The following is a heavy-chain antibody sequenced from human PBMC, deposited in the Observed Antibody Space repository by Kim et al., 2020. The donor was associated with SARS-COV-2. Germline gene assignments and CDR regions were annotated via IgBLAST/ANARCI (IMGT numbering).Heavy chain of an antibody. CDR3: AREDYSNYGGPSYYYYYGMDV. J-gene: IGHJ6*02. CDR2: IYHSGST. D-gene: IGHD4-4*01. CDR1: GGSISSSNW. Sequence: SETLSLTCAVSGGSISSSNWWSWVRQPPGKGLEWIGEIYHSGSTNYNPSLKSRVTISVDKSKNQFSLKLSSVTAADTAVYYCAREDYSNYGGPSYYYYYGMDVWGQGTTVTVSS. V-gene: IGHV4-4*02.